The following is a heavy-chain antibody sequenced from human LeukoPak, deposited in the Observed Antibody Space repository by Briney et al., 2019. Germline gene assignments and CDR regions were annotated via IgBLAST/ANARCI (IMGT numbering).Heavy chain of an antibody. J-gene: IGHJ4*02. V-gene: IGHV3-7*01. CDR3: ARRGGSSSRRSPIDY. CDR2: IKQDGSQR. CDR1: GFTFSDYW. D-gene: IGHD6-6*01. Sequence: GGSLRLSCTASGFTFSDYWMTWVRQAPGKGPEWVANIKQDGSQRYYVDSVRGRFTVSRDNAKNSLFLQMNGLRAEDTAVYYCARRGGSSSRRSPIDYWGQGTLVTVSS.